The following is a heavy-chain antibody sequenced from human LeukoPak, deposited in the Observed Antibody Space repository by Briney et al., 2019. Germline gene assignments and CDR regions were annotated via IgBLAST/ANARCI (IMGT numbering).Heavy chain of an antibody. CDR1: GFTVSSNY. Sequence: GGSLRLSCAASGFTVSSNYMSWVRQAPGKGLEWVSVIYSGGSTYYADSVKGRFTISRDNSKNTLYLQMNSLSAEDTAVYYCARGRWLQYYFDYWGQGTLVTVSS. V-gene: IGHV3-66*01. J-gene: IGHJ4*02. D-gene: IGHD2-15*01. CDR3: ARGRWLQYYFDY. CDR2: IYSGGST.